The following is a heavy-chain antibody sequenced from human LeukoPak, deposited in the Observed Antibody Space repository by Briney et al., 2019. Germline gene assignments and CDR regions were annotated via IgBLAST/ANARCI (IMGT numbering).Heavy chain of an antibody. CDR2: FYYGGST. J-gene: IGHJ4*02. V-gene: IGHV4-39*07. D-gene: IGHD2-2*01. CDR3: ARLGHCSSTSCYGLDY. Sequence: PSETLSLTCTVSSGSINSSSYYWGWIRQPPGKGLEWIGSFYYGGSTYYNPALKSRVTISVDTSKNQFSLKLSSVTAADTAVYYCARLGHCSSTSCYGLDYWGQGTLVTVSS. CDR1: SGSINSSSYY.